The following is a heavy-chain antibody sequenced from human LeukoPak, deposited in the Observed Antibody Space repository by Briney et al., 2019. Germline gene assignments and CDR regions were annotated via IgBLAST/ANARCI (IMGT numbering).Heavy chain of an antibody. CDR1: GFTFSSYG. J-gene: IGHJ4*02. D-gene: IGHD3-22*01. CDR2: ISYDGSNK. Sequence: GGSLRLSCAASGFTFSSYGVHWVRQAPGKGLEWVAVISYDGSNKYYADSVKGRFTISRDNSKNTLYLQMNSLRAEDTAVYYCAKVVYDSSGYVDYWGQGTLVTVSS. CDR3: AKVVYDSSGYVDY. V-gene: IGHV3-30*18.